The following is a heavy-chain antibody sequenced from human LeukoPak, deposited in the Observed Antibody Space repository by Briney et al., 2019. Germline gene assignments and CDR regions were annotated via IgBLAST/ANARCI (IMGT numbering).Heavy chain of an antibody. V-gene: IGHV3-21*01. CDR1: GFTFSDYD. CDR2: ISYLSSHV. Sequence: GGSLRLSCSASGFTFSDYDMNWVRQAPGKGLEWVSSISYLSSHVYYGDSVKGRFSISRDNAKNSLYLQMNSLGAADTAIYYCGRAFPPLRTSSAGDLWGQGILVTVSS. D-gene: IGHD3-16*01. CDR3: GRAFPPLRTSSAGDL. J-gene: IGHJ4*02.